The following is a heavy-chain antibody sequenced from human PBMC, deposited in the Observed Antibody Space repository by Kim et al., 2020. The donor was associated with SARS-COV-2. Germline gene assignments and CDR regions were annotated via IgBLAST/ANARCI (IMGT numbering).Heavy chain of an antibody. Sequence: GGSLRLSCAASGFTFSSYGMHWVRQAPGKGLEWVAVIWYDGSNKYYADSVKGRFTISRDNSKNTLYLQMNSLRAEDTAVYYCARDHCSSTSCYVSDYFDYWGQGTLVTVSS. V-gene: IGHV3-33*01. CDR1: GFTFSSYG. CDR2: IWYDGSNK. CDR3: ARDHCSSTSCYVSDYFDY. D-gene: IGHD2-2*01. J-gene: IGHJ4*02.